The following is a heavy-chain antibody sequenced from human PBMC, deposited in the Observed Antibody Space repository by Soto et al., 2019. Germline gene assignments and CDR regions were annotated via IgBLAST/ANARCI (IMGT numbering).Heavy chain of an antibody. CDR1: GFTFSTYT. Sequence: GGSLRLSCVFSGFTFSTYTMNWVRQAPGKGLEWVSGISWNSGSIGYADSVKGRFTISRDNAKNSLYLQMNSLRAEDTALYYCAKDTRRPDYYDSSGYYGYYYYGMDVWGQGTTVTVSS. J-gene: IGHJ6*02. CDR3: AKDTRRPDYYDSSGYYGYYYYGMDV. CDR2: ISWNSGSI. V-gene: IGHV3-9*01. D-gene: IGHD3-22*01.